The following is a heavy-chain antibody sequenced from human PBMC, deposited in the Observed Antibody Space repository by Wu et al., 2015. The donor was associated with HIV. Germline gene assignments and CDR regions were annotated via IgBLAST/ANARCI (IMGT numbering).Heavy chain of an antibody. Sequence: QVQLVQSGAEVKKPGASVKVSCKASGYTFTNYDVNWVRQATGQGLEWIGWVNPNSGNTDYAQKFQGRVTMTRATSINTAYMELSGLRPEDTAIYYCAVLYNLEPVKDILDTWDXRLVAYLLXDRPTEPDRTYG. D-gene: IGHD1-14*01. CDR2: VNPNSGNT. V-gene: IGHV1-8*02. CDR1: GYTFTNYD. CDR3: AVLYNLEPVKDILDTWDXRLVAYLLXDRPTEPDRTYG. J-gene: IGHJ6*01.